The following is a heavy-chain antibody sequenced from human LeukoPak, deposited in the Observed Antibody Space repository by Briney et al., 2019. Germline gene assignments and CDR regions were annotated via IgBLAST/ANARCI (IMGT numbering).Heavy chain of an antibody. CDR1: GFTFSSYA. V-gene: IGHV3-23*01. CDR2: ISGSGGST. CDR3: ANGIVVVVAATPEYFQH. Sequence: GGSLRLSCAASGFTFSSYAMSGVRQAPAKGLEGVSAISGSGGSTYYADSVKGRFTISRDNSKNTLYLQMNSLRAEDTAVYYCANGIVVVVAATPEYFQHWGQGTLVTVSS. D-gene: IGHD2-15*01. J-gene: IGHJ1*01.